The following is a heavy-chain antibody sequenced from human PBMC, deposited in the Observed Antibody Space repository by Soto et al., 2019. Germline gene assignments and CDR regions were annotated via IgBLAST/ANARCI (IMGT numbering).Heavy chain of an antibody. D-gene: IGHD6-13*01. Sequence: ASVKVSCKASGGTFSSYAISWVRQAPGQGLEWMGGIIPIFGTANYAQKFQGRVTITADESTSTAYMELSSLRSEDTAVYYCARGPFTAAAGPEYFQHWGQGTLVTVSS. CDR2: IIPIFGTA. CDR3: ARGPFTAAAGPEYFQH. V-gene: IGHV1-69*13. CDR1: GGTFSSYA. J-gene: IGHJ1*01.